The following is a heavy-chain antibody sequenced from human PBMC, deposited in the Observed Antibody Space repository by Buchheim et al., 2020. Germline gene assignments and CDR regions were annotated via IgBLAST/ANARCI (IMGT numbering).Heavy chain of an antibody. CDR3: ARSRGQVPVPLDY. V-gene: IGHV4-31*03. J-gene: IGHJ4*02. D-gene: IGHD2-2*01. CDR1: GGSISGYY. Sequence: QVQLQESGPGLVKPSETLSLTCTVSGGSISGYYWSWIRQHPGKGLEWIGYIYYSGSTYYNPSLKSRVTISVDTSKNQFSLKLSSVTAADTAVYYCARSRGQVPVPLDYWGQGTL. CDR2: IYYSGST.